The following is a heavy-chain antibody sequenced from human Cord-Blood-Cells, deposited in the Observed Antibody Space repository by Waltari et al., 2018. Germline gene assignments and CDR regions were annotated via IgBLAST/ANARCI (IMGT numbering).Heavy chain of an antibody. CDR1: GGTFSSYA. Sequence: QVQLVQSGAEVKKPGSSVKVSCKASGGTFSSYAISWVRQAPGQGLEWMGRIIPILGIANYAQKFQGRVTITADKSTSTAYMELSSLRSEDTAVYYCASSDIVVVPAAWFDPWGQGTLVTVSS. CDR3: ASSDIVVVPAAWFDP. J-gene: IGHJ5*02. V-gene: IGHV1-69*09. D-gene: IGHD2-2*01. CDR2: IIPILGIA.